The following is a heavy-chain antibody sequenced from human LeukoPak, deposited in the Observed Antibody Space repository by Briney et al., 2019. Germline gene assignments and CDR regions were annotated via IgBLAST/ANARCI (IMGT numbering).Heavy chain of an antibody. V-gene: IGHV3-11*04. CDR1: GVTFSDYY. J-gene: IGHJ6*03. CDR3: ARILEGYHYYMDV. CDR2: IGTGGSIT. Sequence: GGSLRLSCAASGVTFSDYYMSWIRQAPGKGLQWVSYIGTGGSITYYADSVKGRFTISRDNAENSLYLQMNSLRVEDTAVYYCARILEGYHYYMDVWGKGTTVTVSS.